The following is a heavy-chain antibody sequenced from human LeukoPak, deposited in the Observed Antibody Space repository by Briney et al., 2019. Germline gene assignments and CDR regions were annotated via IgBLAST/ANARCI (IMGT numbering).Heavy chain of an antibody. J-gene: IGHJ4*02. Sequence: GGSLRLSCAAAGFTLSDSSMNWVRQTPGKGLEWVSSISGSGNDKYYADSVKGRFTISRDNAKNSLYLQLNSLRAEDTAVYYCARDSVVADFDYWGQGTLVTVSS. CDR2: ISGSGNDK. CDR3: ARDSVVADFDY. D-gene: IGHD2-15*01. V-gene: IGHV3-21*01. CDR1: GFTLSDSS.